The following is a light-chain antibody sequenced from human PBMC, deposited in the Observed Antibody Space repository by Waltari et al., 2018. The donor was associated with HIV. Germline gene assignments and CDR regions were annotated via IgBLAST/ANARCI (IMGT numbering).Light chain of an antibody. CDR1: RSNIGSNY. V-gene: IGLV1-47*01. CDR2: RNN. Sequence: QSVLTQPPSASGTPGQRVTISCSGSRSNIGSNYVYWYQQLPGTAPKLLIYRNNERPSWVPDRCSGSKSGTSASLAISGLRSEDEADYYCAAWDDTLSGPDFGTGTKVTVL. CDR3: AAWDDTLSGPD. J-gene: IGLJ1*01.